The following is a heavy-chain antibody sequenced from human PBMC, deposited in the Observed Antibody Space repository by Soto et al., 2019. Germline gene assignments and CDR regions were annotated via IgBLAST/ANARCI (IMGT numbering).Heavy chain of an antibody. D-gene: IGHD3-10*01. V-gene: IGHV4-4*02. J-gene: IGHJ6*02. CDR1: GGSISSSNW. CDR3: LYGGDYYYYGMDV. Sequence: LSLTCAVSGGSISSSNWWSWVRQPPGKGLEWIGEIYHSGSTNYNPSLKSRVTISVDKSKNQFSLKLSSVTAADTAVYYCLYGGDYYYYGMDVWGQGTTVTVSS. CDR2: IYHSGST.